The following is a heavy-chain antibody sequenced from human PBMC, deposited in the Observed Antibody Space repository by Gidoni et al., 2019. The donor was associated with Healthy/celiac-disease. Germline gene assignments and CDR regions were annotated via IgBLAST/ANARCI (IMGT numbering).Heavy chain of an antibody. CDR2: IKQDGSEK. J-gene: IGHJ5*02. CDR3: ARVSRYEGIPPSFNGFDP. D-gene: IGHD1-20*01. Sequence: EVQLVESGGGLVQPGGSLRLSCAASGFHFTSYWMSWVRQAPGKGLEWVANIKQDGSEKYYVDSVKGRVTISRDNAKNSLYLQMNSLRAEDTAVYYCARVSRYEGIPPSFNGFDPWGQGTLVTVSS. CDR1: GFHFTSYW. V-gene: IGHV3-7*01.